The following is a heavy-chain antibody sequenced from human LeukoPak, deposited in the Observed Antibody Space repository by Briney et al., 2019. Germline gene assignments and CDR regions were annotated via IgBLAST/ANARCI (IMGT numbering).Heavy chain of an antibody. CDR3: ARVVGSSGYYYDLYYYGMDV. CDR1: GGSISSYY. J-gene: IGHJ6*02. D-gene: IGHD3-22*01. Sequence: PSETLSLTCTVSGGSISSYYWSWIRQPPGKGLEWIGYIYYSGSTNYNPSHKSRVTISVDTSKNQFSLKLSSVTAADTAVYYCARVVGSSGYYYDLYYYGMDVWGQGTTVTVSS. V-gene: IGHV4-59*01. CDR2: IYYSGST.